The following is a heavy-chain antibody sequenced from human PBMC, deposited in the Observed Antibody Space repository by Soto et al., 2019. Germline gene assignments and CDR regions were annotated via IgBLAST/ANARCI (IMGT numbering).Heavy chain of an antibody. V-gene: IGHV3-48*03. CDR3: ARETPHCGGDCFDY. D-gene: IGHD2-21*02. J-gene: IGHJ4*02. CDR1: GFIVRNHE. CDR2: INSDGTT. Sequence: GGSLRLSCTASGFIVRNHEFNWFRQAPGKGLEWLSYINSDGTTYYAEAVKGRFTVSRDNAENSVHLQMSSLRAEDTAVYYCARETPHCGGDCFDYWGQGTLVTVSS.